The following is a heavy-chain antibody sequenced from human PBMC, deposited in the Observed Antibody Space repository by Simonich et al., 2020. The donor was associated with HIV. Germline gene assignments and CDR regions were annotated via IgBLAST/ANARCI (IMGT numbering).Heavy chain of an antibody. Sequence: QVQLVQSGGEVKKPGASVKVSCKASGYTFTNYAINWVRQAPGQGLEWMGWIRTYTGNTTSAQNLQGRVTMTTDTSARTAYMELRSLRSDDTAVYYCARGGNWFDYWGQGTLVTVSS. V-gene: IGHV1-18*01. CDR2: IRTYTGNT. CDR1: GYTFTNYA. J-gene: IGHJ4*02. D-gene: IGHD1-1*01. CDR3: ARGGNWFDY.